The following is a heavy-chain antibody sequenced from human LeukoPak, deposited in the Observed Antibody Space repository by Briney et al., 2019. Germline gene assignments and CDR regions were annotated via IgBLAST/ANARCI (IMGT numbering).Heavy chain of an antibody. J-gene: IGHJ3*02. Sequence: GGSLRLSCAASGFTFSSYWMSWVRQARGKGLEWVANIKQDGSEKYYVDSVKGRFTISRDNAKNSLYLQMNSLRAEDTAVYYCARFLAGSSWHDAFDIWGQGTMVTVSS. V-gene: IGHV3-7*01. CDR2: IKQDGSEK. CDR3: ARFLAGSSWHDAFDI. CDR1: GFTFSSYW. D-gene: IGHD6-13*01.